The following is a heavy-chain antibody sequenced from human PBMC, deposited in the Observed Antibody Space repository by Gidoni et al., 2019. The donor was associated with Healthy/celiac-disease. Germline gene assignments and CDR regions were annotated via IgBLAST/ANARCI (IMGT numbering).Heavy chain of an antibody. Sequence: QVQLVQSGAEVKKPGSSVKVSCKASGGTFSSYAISWVRQAPGQGLEWMGRIIPIFGIANYAQKFQGRVTITADKSTSTAYMELSSLRSEDTAVYYCARAVRDPFGAFWFDPWGQGTLVTVSS. CDR2: IIPIFGIA. V-gene: IGHV1-69*04. D-gene: IGHD3-10*01. CDR1: GGTFSSYA. J-gene: IGHJ5*02. CDR3: ARAVRDPFGAFWFDP.